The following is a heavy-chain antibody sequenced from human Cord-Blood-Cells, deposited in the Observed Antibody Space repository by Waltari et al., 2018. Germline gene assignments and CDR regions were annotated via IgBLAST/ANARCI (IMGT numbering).Heavy chain of an antibody. Sequence: QVQLQESGPGLVKPSETMSLTCTVSGCSISSHYWSWIRQPPGKGLEWIGYIYYSGSTNYNPSLKSRVTISVDTSKNQFSLKLSSVTAADTAVYYCAREVTIFGVVIYNWFDPWGQGTLVTVSS. CDR3: AREVTIFGVVIYNWFDP. J-gene: IGHJ5*02. CDR1: GCSISSHY. CDR2: IYYSGST. D-gene: IGHD3-3*01. V-gene: IGHV4-59*11.